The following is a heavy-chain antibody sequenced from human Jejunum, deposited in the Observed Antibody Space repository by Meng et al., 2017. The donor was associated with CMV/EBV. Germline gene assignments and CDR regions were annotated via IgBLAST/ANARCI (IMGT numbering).Heavy chain of an antibody. CDR2: SSSSGSTT. CDR3: ARSNCSGSACYLTYHFYPLDV. D-gene: IGHD2-15*01. J-gene: IGHJ6*02. V-gene: IGHV3-48*03. Sequence: EMNWVRQAPGKGLEWFSFSSSSGSTTYYADSVRGRFTISRDNAKNSLYLQMDRLRAEDTAVYYCARSNCSGSACYLTYHFYPLDVWGQGATVTVSS.